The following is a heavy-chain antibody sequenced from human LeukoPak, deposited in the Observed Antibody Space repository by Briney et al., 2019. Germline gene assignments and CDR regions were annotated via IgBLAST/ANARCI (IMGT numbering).Heavy chain of an antibody. D-gene: IGHD3-10*01. Sequence: GGSLRLSCAASGFTFSSYGIHWVRQAPGKGLEWVAFIRYDGSNKYYADSVKGRFTISRDNSKNTLYLQMNSLRAEDTAVYYCAKANQRGTYFASGSIRSAVDYWGQGTLVTVSS. J-gene: IGHJ4*02. CDR2: IRYDGSNK. CDR3: AKANQRGTYFASGSIRSAVDY. V-gene: IGHV3-30*02. CDR1: GFTFSSYG.